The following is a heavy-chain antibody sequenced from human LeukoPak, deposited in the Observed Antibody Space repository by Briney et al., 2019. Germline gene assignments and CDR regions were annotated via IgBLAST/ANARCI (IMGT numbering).Heavy chain of an antibody. CDR1: GGSFSGYY. V-gene: IGHV4-34*01. CDR2: INHSGST. D-gene: IGHD3-22*01. CDR3: ARIVNWFDP. J-gene: IGHJ5*02. Sequence: SETLSLTCTVYGGSFSGYYWSWIRQPPGKGLEWIGEINHSGSTNYNPSLKSRVTISVDTSKNQFSLKLSSVTAADTAVYYCARIVNWFDPWGQGTLVTVSS.